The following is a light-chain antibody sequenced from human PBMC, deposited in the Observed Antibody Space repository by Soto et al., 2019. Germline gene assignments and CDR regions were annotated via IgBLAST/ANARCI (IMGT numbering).Light chain of an antibody. CDR3: QQYNNWPRAT. CDR1: QSISDS. V-gene: IGKV3-15*01. J-gene: IGKJ4*01. Sequence: EIVMTQSPATLSVSPGGRATLSCRASQSISDSLAWYQQKPGQAPRLLIYGASTRAPGFPARFSGSGSGTEFNLTISSLQSEDFGVYYCQQYNNWPRATFGGGTKVDIK. CDR2: GAS.